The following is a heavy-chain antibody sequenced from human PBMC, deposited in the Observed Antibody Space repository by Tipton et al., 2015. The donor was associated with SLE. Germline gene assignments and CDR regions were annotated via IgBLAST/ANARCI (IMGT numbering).Heavy chain of an antibody. CDR1: GASISSNIYC. J-gene: IGHJ5*02. V-gene: IGHV4-39*07. CDR3: ARHKDFLEWLSSANWFDP. CDR2: ISYSGST. Sequence: LRLSCTVSGASISSNIYCWGWIRQPPGKGLEWIGSISYSGSTSYNPSLKSRVTIALDTSKNQFSLRLSSVTAADTAVYYCARHKDFLEWLSSANWFDPWGQGTLVTVSS. D-gene: IGHD3-3*01.